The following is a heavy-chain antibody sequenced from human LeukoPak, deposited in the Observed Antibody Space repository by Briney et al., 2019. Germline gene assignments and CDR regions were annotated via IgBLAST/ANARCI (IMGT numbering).Heavy chain of an antibody. CDR1: GGSISSSSYY. CDR3: ARGQVGRAGTFRIWAYFDH. Sequence: PSETLSLTCTVSGGSISSSSYYWGWIRQPPGKGLEWIGSIYYSGSTYYNPSLKSRVTISVDTSKNRFSLKLSSVTAADTAVYYCARGQVGRAGTFRIWAYFDHWGQGTLVIVSS. CDR2: IYYSGST. D-gene: IGHD6-19*01. J-gene: IGHJ4*02. V-gene: IGHV4-39*01.